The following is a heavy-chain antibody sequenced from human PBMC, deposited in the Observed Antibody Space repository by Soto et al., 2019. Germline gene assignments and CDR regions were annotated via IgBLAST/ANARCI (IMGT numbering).Heavy chain of an antibody. D-gene: IGHD3-3*01. CDR1: GGSISSYY. Sequence: TSETLSLTCTVSGGSISSYYWSWIRQPPGKGLEWIGYIYYSGSTNYNPSLKSRVTISVDTSKNQFSLKLSSVTAADTAVYYCAATKRFLASPWFDPWGQGTLVTVSS. CDR2: IYYSGST. J-gene: IGHJ5*02. CDR3: AATKRFLASPWFDP. V-gene: IGHV4-59*01.